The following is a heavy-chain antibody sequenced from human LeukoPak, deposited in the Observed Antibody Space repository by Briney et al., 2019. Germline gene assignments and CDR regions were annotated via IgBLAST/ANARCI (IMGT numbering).Heavy chain of an antibody. CDR2: ISAYNGNT. CDR1: GYTFTSYG. Sequence: ASVKVSCKASGYTFTSYGISWVRQAPGEGLEWVGWISAYNGNTNYAQKLQGRVTMTTDTSTSTAYMELSSLRSEDTAVYYCARVTGYMIEDYFDYWGQGTLVTVSS. CDR3: ARVTGYMIEDYFDY. V-gene: IGHV1-18*01. D-gene: IGHD3-22*01. J-gene: IGHJ4*02.